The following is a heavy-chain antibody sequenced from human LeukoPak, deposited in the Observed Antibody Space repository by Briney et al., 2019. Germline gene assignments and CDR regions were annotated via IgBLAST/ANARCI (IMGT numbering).Heavy chain of an antibody. J-gene: IGHJ6*04. V-gene: IGHV3-7*01. Sequence: PGGSLRLSCVASEFSLTNFWMTWVRRAPGRGLEWVANIKHDGTEKFYVDSVKGRFTISRDNAKNSLYLQMNSLRAEDTAVYYCATFVGIVSGTYTVPGGLLVWGKGTTVIVSS. D-gene: IGHD2-2*03. CDR2: IKHDGTEK. CDR3: ATFVGIVSGTYTVPGGLLV. CDR1: EFSLTNFW.